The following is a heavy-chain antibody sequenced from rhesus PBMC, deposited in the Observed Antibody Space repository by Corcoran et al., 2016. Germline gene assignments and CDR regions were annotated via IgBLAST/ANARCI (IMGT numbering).Heavy chain of an antibody. J-gene: IGHJ4*01. CDR1: GGSFRSNY. CDR3: ARDRGIAAGKFDY. Sequence: QVQLQESGPGLVKPSETLSPTCAVSGGSFRSNYWSWIRTAPGKGLEWIGYIYGSGSTYYNPSLKSRVTLSVDTSKNQLSLKLSSVTAADTAVYYCARDRGIAAGKFDYWGQGVLVTVSS. CDR2: IYGSGST. V-gene: IGHV4S11*01. D-gene: IGHD6-31*01.